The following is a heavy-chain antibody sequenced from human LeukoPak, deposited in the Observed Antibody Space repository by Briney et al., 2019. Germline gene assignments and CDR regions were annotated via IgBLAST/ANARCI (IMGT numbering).Heavy chain of an antibody. CDR3: ARGINDYYDSSGYYYDFWFDP. D-gene: IGHD3-22*01. CDR1: GGSLSSYY. V-gene: IGHV4-4*07. J-gene: IGHJ5*02. CDR2: IYTSGST. Sequence: SETLSLTCTVSGGSLSSYYWSWIRQPAGKGLEWIGRIYTSGSTNYNPSLKSRVTMSVDTSKNQFSLKLSSVTAADTAVYYCARGINDYYDSSGYYYDFWFDPWGQGTLVTVSS.